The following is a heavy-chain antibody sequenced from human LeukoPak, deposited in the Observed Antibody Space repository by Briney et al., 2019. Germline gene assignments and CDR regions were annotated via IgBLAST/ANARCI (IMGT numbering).Heavy chain of an antibody. CDR2: ISSSGSTI. V-gene: IGHV3-11*01. J-gene: IGHJ3*02. Sequence: GSLRLSCAASGFTFSDYYMSWIRQAPGKGLEWVSYISSSGSTIYYADSVKGRFTISRDNAKNSLYLQMNSLRAEDTAVYYCARDRTYYYGSGSYGAFDIWGQGTMVTVSS. CDR1: GFTFSDYY. D-gene: IGHD3-10*01. CDR3: ARDRTYYYGSGSYGAFDI.